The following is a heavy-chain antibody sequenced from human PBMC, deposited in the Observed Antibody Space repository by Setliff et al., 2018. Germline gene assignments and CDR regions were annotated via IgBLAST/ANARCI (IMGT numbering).Heavy chain of an antibody. Sequence: ASVKVSCKASGYTFTTYAISWMRQAPGQGLEWMGWINTNTGNPSYAQGFTGRFVFSLDTSVSTAYLQIYSLKAEDTAVYYCARASRFGTALYKGDYYMDVWGNGTTVTVSS. CDR2: INTNTGNP. D-gene: IGHD2-2*02. J-gene: IGHJ6*03. CDR3: ARASRFGTALYKGDYYMDV. V-gene: IGHV7-4-1*01. CDR1: GYTFTTYA.